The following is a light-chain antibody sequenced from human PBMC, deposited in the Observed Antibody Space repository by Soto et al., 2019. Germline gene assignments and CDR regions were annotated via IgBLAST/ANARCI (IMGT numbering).Light chain of an antibody. CDR2: DVS. J-gene: IGLJ1*01. V-gene: IGLV2-14*01. Sequence: QSALTQPASVSGSPGQSITISCTGTSSDVGGYNYVSWYQQHPGKAPKLMIYDVSNRPSGVSNSFSGSKSGNTASLTISGLQAEDEADYYCSSYTSSSTPRYVFGTGTKVTVL. CDR3: SSYTSSSTPRYV. CDR1: SSDVGGYNY.